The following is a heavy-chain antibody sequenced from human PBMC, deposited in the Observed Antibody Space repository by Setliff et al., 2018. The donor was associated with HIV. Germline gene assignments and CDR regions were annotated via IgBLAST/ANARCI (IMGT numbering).Heavy chain of an antibody. CDR3: AKDDRYYYDTSGSPSNWFDP. CDR2: INPSGGST. V-gene: IGHV1-46*01. CDR1: GYTFIAYY. J-gene: IGHJ5*02. D-gene: IGHD3-22*01. Sequence: VSCKASGYTFIAYYMHWVRQAPGQGLEWMGMINPSGGSTSYAQNFQGRVTMTRDTSTHTVYMELTSLRSDDTAVYYCAKDDRYYYDTSGSPSNWFDPWGQGTLVTVSS.